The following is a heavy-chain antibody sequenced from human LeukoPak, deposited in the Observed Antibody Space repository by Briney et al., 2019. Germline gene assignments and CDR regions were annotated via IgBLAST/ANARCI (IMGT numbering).Heavy chain of an antibody. CDR2: ISSSTSTI. D-gene: IGHD5-12*01. V-gene: IGHV3-48*01. Sequence: PGGSLRLSCAASGFTFSSYSMNWVRQAPGEGLEWISYISSSTSTIYYADSVKGRFTISRDNVKKSLYLQMNSLRPEDTAVYYCASGWLSNDYWGQGTLVTVSS. CDR1: GFTFSSYS. J-gene: IGHJ4*02. CDR3: ASGWLSNDY.